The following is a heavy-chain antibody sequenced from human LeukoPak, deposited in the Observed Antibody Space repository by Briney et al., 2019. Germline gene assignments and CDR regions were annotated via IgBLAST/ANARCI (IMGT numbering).Heavy chain of an antibody. J-gene: IGHJ4*02. CDR1: GFTFRISG. V-gene: IGHV3-7*01. CDR3: AKYYGSGSYYIDY. Sequence: GGSLRLSCIASGFTFRISGMNWVRQAPGKGLEWVANIKQDGSEKYYVDSVKGRFTIPRDNAKNSLYLQMNSLRAEDTAVYYCAKYYGSGSYYIDYWGQGTLVTVSS. D-gene: IGHD3-10*01. CDR2: IKQDGSEK.